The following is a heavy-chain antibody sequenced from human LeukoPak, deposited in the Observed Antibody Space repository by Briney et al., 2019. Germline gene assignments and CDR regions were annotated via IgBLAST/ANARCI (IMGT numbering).Heavy chain of an antibody. CDR1: GFTFSSYS. CDR3: ARDYYDSSGYYRFDY. J-gene: IGHJ4*02. V-gene: IGHV3-21*01. Sequence: PGGSLRLACAASGFTFSSYSINWVRQAPRKGLEWASSISSSSSYIYYADSVKGRFTISRDNAKNSLYLQMNSLRAEDTAVYYCARDYYDSSGYYRFDYWGQGTLVTVSS. D-gene: IGHD3-22*01. CDR2: ISSSSSYI.